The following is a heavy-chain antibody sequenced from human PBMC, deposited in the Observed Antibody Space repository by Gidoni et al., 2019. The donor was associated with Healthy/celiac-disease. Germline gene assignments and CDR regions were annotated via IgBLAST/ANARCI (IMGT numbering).Heavy chain of an antibody. CDR1: GFTFSSYA. Sequence: EVQLLESGGGLVQPGGSLRLSCAASGFTFSSYAMSWVRQAPGKGVGWVSAISGSGGSTYYADSVKGRFTISRDNSKNTLYLQMNSLRAEDTAVYYCAKAGRDGYNSFYFDYWGQGTLVTVSS. CDR3: AKAGRDGYNSFYFDY. J-gene: IGHJ4*02. D-gene: IGHD5-12*01. V-gene: IGHV3-23*01. CDR2: ISGSGGST.